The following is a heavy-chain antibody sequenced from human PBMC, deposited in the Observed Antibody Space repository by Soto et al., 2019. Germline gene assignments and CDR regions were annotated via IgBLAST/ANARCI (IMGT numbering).Heavy chain of an antibody. V-gene: IGHV1-18*01. Sequence: ASVKVSCKASGYTFTSYGISWVRQAPGQGLEWMGWISAYNGNTNYAQKLQGRVTMTTDTSTSTAYMELRSLRSDDTAVYYCASALYYYGSGSSLDVWGQGTKVTVYS. CDR2: ISAYNGNT. D-gene: IGHD3-10*01. J-gene: IGHJ6*02. CDR3: ASALYYYGSGSSLDV. CDR1: GYTFTSYG.